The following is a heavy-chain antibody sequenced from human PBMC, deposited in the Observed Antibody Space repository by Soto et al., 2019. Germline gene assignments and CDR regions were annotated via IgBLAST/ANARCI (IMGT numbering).Heavy chain of an antibody. CDR3: ARDEFLIVGELWGYYGMDV. CDR1: GFTFSSYS. J-gene: IGHJ6*02. Sequence: EVQLVESGGGLVQPGGSLRLSCAASGFTFSSYSMNWVRQAPVKGLEWVSYISSSSSTIYYADSVKVRFTISRDNAKNSLYLQMNSLRDEDTAVYYCARDEFLIVGELWGYYGMDVWGQGTTVTVSS. CDR2: ISSSSSTI. D-gene: IGHD3-10*01. V-gene: IGHV3-48*02.